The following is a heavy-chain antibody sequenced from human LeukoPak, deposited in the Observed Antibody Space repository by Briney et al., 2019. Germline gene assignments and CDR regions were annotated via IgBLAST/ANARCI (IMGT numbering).Heavy chain of an antibody. CDR1: GITVSTFW. CDR3: VTDRYSDSAFGD. CDR2: INTDGSVT. J-gene: IGHJ4*02. Sequence: GGSLRLTCAASGITVSTFWMHWVRQAPGEGLVWVSRINTDGSVTNYADSVEGRFTISRDNAKNMLYLQMNDLRAEDTAVYYCVTDRYSDSAFGDWGQGTLVTVSS. V-gene: IGHV3-74*01. D-gene: IGHD1-26*01.